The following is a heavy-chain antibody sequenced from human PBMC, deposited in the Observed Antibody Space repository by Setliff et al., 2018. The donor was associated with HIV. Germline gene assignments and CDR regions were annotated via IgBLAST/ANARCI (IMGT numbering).Heavy chain of an antibody. CDR3: AGHMGRAYYDYAGGSYRRVDAFDI. J-gene: IGHJ3*02. V-gene: IGHV4-59*08. CDR1: GRSISSYY. CDR2: IYYSGSP. Sequence: PSETLSLTCTVSGRSISSYYWSWIRQPPGKGLEWIGYIYYSGSPNYNPSLKSRVTIPVDTSKNQFSLKLSSVTAADTSVYYCAGHMGRAYYDYAGGSYRRVDAFDIWGLGTMVTVSS. D-gene: IGHD3-16*02.